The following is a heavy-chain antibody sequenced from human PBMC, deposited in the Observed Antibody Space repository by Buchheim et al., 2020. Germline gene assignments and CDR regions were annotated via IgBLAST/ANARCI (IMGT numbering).Heavy chain of an antibody. V-gene: IGHV4-59*01. CDR3: ARVVGATLMG. CDR1: GGFISSYY. Sequence: QVQLQESGPGLVKPSETLSLTCTVSGGFISSYYWSWIRQPPGKGLEWIGYIYYSGSTNYNPSLKSRVTISVDTSKNQFSLKLSSVTAADTAVYYCARVVGATLMGWGQGTL. D-gene: IGHD1-26*01. CDR2: IYYSGST. J-gene: IGHJ4*02.